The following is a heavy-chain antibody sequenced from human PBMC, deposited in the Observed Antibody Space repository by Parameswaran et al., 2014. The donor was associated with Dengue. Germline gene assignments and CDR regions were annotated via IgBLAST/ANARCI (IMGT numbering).Heavy chain of an antibody. D-gene: IGHD3-10*01. V-gene: IGHV1-18*01. J-gene: IGHJ6*02. CDR2: SALTMVT. CDR3: ARDRRNTASFGVYYYGMDV. Sequence: VRQALDKALSGWDGSALTMVTQTIAQKLQGRVTMTTDTSTSTAYMELRSLRSDDTAVYYCARDRRNTASFGVYYYGMDVWGQGTTVTVSS.